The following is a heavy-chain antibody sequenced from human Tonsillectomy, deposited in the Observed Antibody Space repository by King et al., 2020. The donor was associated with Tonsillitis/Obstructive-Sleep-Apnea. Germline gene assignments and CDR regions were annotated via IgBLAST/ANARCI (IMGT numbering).Heavy chain of an antibody. D-gene: IGHD1-1*01. Sequence: VQLVESGGGVVQPGRSLRLSCAASGFTFSTYGMHWVRQAPGKGLEWVAVLWYDGSNKYYADSVKGRFTVSRDNSKNTLYLQMNSLRAEDTAVYYCGRGYNLYYGMDVWGQGTTVTVPS. CDR3: GRGYNLYYGMDV. CDR2: LWYDGSNK. J-gene: IGHJ6*02. CDR1: GFTFSTYG. V-gene: IGHV3-33*01.